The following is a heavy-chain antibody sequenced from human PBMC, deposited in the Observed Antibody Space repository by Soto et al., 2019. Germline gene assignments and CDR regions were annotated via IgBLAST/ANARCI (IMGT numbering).Heavy chain of an antibody. D-gene: IGHD3-10*01. CDR1: GGSFGVDY. CDR2: INHSGST. Sequence: PSETLPLTCAVYGGSFGVDYWSWVLQPPGKGLEWIGEINHSGSTNYNPSLKSRVTISVDTSKNQFSLKLSSVTAADTAVYYCARGLRGSGSYYWFYYYYGMDVWGQGTTVP. J-gene: IGHJ6*02. CDR3: ARGLRGSGSYYWFYYYYGMDV. V-gene: IGHV4-34*01.